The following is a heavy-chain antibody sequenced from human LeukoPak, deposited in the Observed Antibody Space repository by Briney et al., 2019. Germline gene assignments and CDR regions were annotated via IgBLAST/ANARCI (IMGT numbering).Heavy chain of an antibody. V-gene: IGHV4-34*01. J-gene: IGHJ5*02. Sequence: SETLSLTCAVYGGSFSGYYWSWIRQPPGKGLEWIGEMNHSGSTNYNPSLKSRVTISVDTSKNQFSLKLSSVTAADTAVYYCAKSPEQQLVWRGWFDPWGQGTLVTVSS. D-gene: IGHD6-13*01. CDR1: GGSFSGYY. CDR3: AKSPEQQLVWRGWFDP. CDR2: MNHSGST.